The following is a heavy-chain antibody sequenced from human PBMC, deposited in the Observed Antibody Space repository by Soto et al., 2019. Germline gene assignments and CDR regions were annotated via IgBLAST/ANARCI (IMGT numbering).Heavy chain of an antibody. Sequence: PSETLSLTCTVSGGSISSYYWSWIRQPPGKGLEWIGYIYNSGSTNYNPSLKSRVTISVDTSKNQFSLRLSSVTAADTAVYYCARDLAAADSSYYYYYMDVWGKGTTVSVSS. CDR1: GGSISSYY. CDR2: IYNSGST. CDR3: ARDLAAADSSYYYYYMDV. D-gene: IGHD6-13*01. V-gene: IGHV4-59*01. J-gene: IGHJ6*03.